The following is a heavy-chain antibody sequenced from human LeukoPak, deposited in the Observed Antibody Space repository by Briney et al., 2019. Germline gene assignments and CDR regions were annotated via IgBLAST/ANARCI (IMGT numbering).Heavy chain of an antibody. CDR1: GGSIISSTYY. CDR3: ARDVQGAYCSSTSCYNWFDP. V-gene: IGHV4-39*07. J-gene: IGHJ5*02. D-gene: IGHD2-2*01. CDR2: IYYSGST. Sequence: PSETLSLTCTVSGGSIISSTYYWGWIRQPPGKGLEWIGSIYYSGSTYYNPSLKGRVTISVDTSKNQFSLKLSSVTAADTAVYYCARDVQGAYCSSTSCYNWFDPWGQGTLVTVSS.